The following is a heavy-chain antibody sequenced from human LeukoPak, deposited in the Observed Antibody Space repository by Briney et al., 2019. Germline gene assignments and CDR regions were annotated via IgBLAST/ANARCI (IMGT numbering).Heavy chain of an antibody. D-gene: IGHD7-27*01. CDR2: IKPKSGVT. Sequence: ASARLSCTASGFTFSAYYIHWVRQAPGKGLEWMGWIKPKSGVTTYAHTFQGRVTMTRETSSSTAYMELNRLTSDDTARYFCAGEPPGDPSPYCYYWGQGSLVIVSS. CDR3: AGEPPGDPSPYCYY. CDR1: GFTFSAYY. V-gene: IGHV1-2*07. J-gene: IGHJ4*02.